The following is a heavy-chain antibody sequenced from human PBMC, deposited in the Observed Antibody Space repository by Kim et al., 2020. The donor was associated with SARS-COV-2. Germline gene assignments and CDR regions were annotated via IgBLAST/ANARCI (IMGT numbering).Heavy chain of an antibody. CDR3: ARGANTLSAFDL. J-gene: IGHJ3*01. V-gene: IGHV1-2*02. Sequence: KKAEEFQGRVTMTRDTSISTVYMELSRLKSDDTAVYYCARGANTLSAFDLWGQGTMVTVSS.